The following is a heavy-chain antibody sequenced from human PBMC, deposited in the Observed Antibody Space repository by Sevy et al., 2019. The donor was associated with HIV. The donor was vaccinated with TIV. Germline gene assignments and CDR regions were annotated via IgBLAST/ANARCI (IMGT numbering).Heavy chain of an antibody. CDR3: ATGRGGYTEGNFYYYYGMDV. J-gene: IGHJ6*02. D-gene: IGHD5-18*01. CDR2: IFKRGNA. CDR1: GDSMTRGDYY. V-gene: IGHV4-31*11. Sequence: SETLSLTCAVSGDSMTRGDYYWSWIRQRPGKGLEWMGYIFKRGNAHYSPSLKSCLVISVDTSKKQFSLELRSVTAADTAIYYCATGRGGYTEGNFYYYYGMDVWGHGTTVTVSS.